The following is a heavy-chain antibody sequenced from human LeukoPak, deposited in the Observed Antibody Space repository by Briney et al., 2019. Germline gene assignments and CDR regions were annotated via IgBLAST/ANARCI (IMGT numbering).Heavy chain of an antibody. Sequence: PSETLSLTCTVSGGSISSYYWSWIRQPPGKGLEWIGYIYYSGSTNYNPSLKSRVTISVDTSKNQFSLKLSSVTAADTAVYYCARVSNRDFWSGYEYIDYWGQGTLVTVSS. CDR2: IYYSGST. CDR1: GGSISSYY. V-gene: IGHV4-59*08. CDR3: ARVSNRDFWSGYEYIDY. D-gene: IGHD3-3*01. J-gene: IGHJ4*02.